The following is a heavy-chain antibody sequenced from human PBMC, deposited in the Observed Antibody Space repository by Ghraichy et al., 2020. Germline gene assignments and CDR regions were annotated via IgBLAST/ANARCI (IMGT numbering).Heavy chain of an antibody. CDR3: ARGILDSSFSADV. J-gene: IGHJ6*02. CDR2: IYSGGST. CDR1: GFTVSSNY. D-gene: IGHD3-9*01. Sequence: GGSLRLSCAASGFTVSSNYISWVRQAPGKGLEWVSVIYSGGSTYYADSVKGRFTISRDNSKNTLYLQMNSLRAEDTAVYYCARGILDSSFSADVWGQGTTVTFSS. V-gene: IGHV3-66*01.